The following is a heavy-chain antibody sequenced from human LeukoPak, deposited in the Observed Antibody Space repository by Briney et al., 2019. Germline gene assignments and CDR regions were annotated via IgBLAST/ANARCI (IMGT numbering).Heavy chain of an antibody. J-gene: IGHJ4*02. Sequence: GGSLRLSCAASGFTFSSYGMHWVRQAPGKGLEWVAVIWYDGSNKYYADSVKGRSTISRDNSKNTLYLQMNSLRAEDTAVYYCARDHSSGWYSDYFDYWGQGTLVTVSS. CDR2: IWYDGSNK. CDR3: ARDHSSGWYSDYFDY. CDR1: GFTFSSYG. V-gene: IGHV3-33*01. D-gene: IGHD6-19*01.